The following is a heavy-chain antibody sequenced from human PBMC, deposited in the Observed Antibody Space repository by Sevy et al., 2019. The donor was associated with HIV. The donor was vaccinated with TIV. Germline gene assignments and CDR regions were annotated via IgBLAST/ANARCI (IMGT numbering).Heavy chain of an antibody. V-gene: IGHV4-34*01. CDR2: INHSGST. D-gene: IGHD6-13*01. CDR1: GGSFSGYY. CDR3: ARGGTKIAAAGRYYYYGMDV. J-gene: IGHJ6*02. Sequence: SETLSLTCAVYGGSFSGYYWSWVRQPPGKGLEWIGEINHSGSTNYNPSVKSRVTISVDTSKNQFSRKLSSVTAADTAVYYCARGGTKIAAAGRYYYYGMDVWGQGTTVTVSS.